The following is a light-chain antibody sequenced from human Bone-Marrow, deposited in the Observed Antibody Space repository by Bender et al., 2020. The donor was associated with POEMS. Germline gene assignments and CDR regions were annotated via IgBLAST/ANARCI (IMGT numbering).Light chain of an antibody. J-gene: IGLJ1*01. V-gene: IGLV2-14*01. CDR3: SSYTSSSTYV. CDR1: SSDVGTYNS. CDR2: DVS. Sequence: QSALTQPASVSGSPGQSITISCTGTSSDVGTYNSVSWFQQRPGKAPKLLIYDVSDRPSGISDRFSGSKSGNTASLTISGLQAEDEADYYCSSYTSSSTYVFGTGTEVTVL.